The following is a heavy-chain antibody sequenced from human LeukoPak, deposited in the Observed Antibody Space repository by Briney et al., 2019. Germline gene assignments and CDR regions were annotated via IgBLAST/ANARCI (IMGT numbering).Heavy chain of an antibody. CDR1: GGSISSSSYY. V-gene: IGHV4-39*07. J-gene: IGHJ4*02. CDR3: ARRPQYNSSGWPKRGVLFDY. D-gene: IGHD6-19*01. Sequence: SETLSLTCTVSGGSISSSSYYWGWIRQPPGKGLEWIGSIYYSGSTYYNPSLKSRVTISVDTSKNQFSLKLSSVTAADTAVYYCARRPQYNSSGWPKRGVLFDYWGQGTLVTVSS. CDR2: IYYSGST.